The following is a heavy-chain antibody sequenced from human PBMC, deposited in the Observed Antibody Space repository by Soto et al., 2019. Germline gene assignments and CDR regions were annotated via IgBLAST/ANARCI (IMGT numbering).Heavy chain of an antibody. CDR1: GYTFTNSG. CDR2: INVYNGNT. V-gene: IGHV1-18*01. CDR3: ARGVGSGSYSNQYTWFDP. J-gene: IGHJ5*02. D-gene: IGHD3-10*01. Sequence: ASVKVSCKASGYTFTNSGIIWVRQAPGQGLEWMGWINVYNGNTKYAQKVQGRVTMTTDTSTSTAYMELRSLRSDDTAVYYCARGVGSGSYSNQYTWFDPWGQATLVTVSS.